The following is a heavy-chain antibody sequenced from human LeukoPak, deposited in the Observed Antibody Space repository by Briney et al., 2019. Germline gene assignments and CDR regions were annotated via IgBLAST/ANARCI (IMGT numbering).Heavy chain of an antibody. V-gene: IGHV3-64*02. D-gene: IGHD6-19*01. CDR1: GFTFSNSA. CDR3: ARGVAISSSGWYDTFDY. Sequence: GGSLRLSCAASGFTFSNSAMYWVRQAPGKGLEFVSVISTNGDRTYYADSVKGRFTISRDNSKNTLYLQMGSLRGDDMAVYYCARGVAISSSGWYDTFDYWGQGALVTISS. CDR2: ISTNGDRT. J-gene: IGHJ4*02.